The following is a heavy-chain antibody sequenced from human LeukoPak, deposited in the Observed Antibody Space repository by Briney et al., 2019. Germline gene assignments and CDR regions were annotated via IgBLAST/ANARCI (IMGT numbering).Heavy chain of an antibody. CDR3: AREDYYGSGSYYNDPGGFDY. CDR1: GYTFTRYH. D-gene: IGHD3-10*01. V-gene: IGHV1-46*01. J-gene: IGHJ4*02. CDR2: INPSGGST. Sequence: ASVKVSCKASGYTFTRYHMHWLRQAPGQGLEWMGIINPSGGSTRYAQKFRGRVTMTRDTSTSTVYMEVSSLRSDDTAVYYCAREDYYGSGSYYNDPGGFDYWGQGTLVTVSS.